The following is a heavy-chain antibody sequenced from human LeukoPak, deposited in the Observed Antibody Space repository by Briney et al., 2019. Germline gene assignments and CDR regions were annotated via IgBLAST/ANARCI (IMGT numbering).Heavy chain of an antibody. CDR1: GFTFDEYT. J-gene: IGHJ4*02. D-gene: IGHD6-19*01. CDR3: TKDRSRSYSSFDA. Sequence: GGSLRLSCAASGFTFDEYTMHWVRQVPGKGLEWVSVIGWNSESKYYLESVRGRFTISRDNSKNSLYLQMNSLRVEDTGFYYCTKDRSRSYSSFDAWGQGTLVAVSS. CDR2: IGWNSESK. V-gene: IGHV3-43*01.